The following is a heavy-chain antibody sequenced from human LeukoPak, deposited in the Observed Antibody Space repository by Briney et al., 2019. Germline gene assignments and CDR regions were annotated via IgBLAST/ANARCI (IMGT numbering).Heavy chain of an antibody. D-gene: IGHD6-6*01. Sequence: ASVKVSCKASGGTFSSYAISWVRQAPGQGLEWMGGIIPIFGTANYAQKFQGRVTITADESTSTAYMELSSLRSEDTAVYYCARVAEYSSSSGWFDPWGQGTLVTVSS. CDR3: ARVAEYSSSSGWFDP. J-gene: IGHJ5*02. CDR1: GGTFSSYA. V-gene: IGHV1-69*01. CDR2: IIPIFGTA.